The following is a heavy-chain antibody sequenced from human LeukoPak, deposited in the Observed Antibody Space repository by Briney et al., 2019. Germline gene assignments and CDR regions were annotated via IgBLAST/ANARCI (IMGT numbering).Heavy chain of an antibody. CDR2: ISGSSGGST. V-gene: IGHV3-23*01. J-gene: IGHJ2*01. Sequence: GGSLRLSCAASGFTFSSYAMSWVRQAPGKGLEWVSTISGSSGGSTYLADSVKGRFTISRDNSKNTLYLQMNSLRAEDTAVYYCARGSSSGWTNWYFDLWGRGTLVTVSS. CDR3: ARGSSSGWTNWYFDL. D-gene: IGHD6-19*01. CDR1: GFTFSSYA.